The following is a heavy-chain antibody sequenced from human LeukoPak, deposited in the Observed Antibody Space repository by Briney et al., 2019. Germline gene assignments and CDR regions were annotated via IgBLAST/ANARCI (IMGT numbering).Heavy chain of an antibody. Sequence: SETLSLTCTVTGGAFSSSSYHWGWIRQPPGKGLEWIGSIYYSGSTYYNPSLKSRVTISVDTSKNQFSLKLSSVTAADTAVYYCARQGSGSYYVSSRDWYFDLWGRGTLVTVSS. CDR1: GGAFSSSSYH. D-gene: IGHD1-26*01. CDR2: IYYSGST. V-gene: IGHV4-39*01. J-gene: IGHJ2*01. CDR3: ARQGSGSYYVSSRDWYFDL.